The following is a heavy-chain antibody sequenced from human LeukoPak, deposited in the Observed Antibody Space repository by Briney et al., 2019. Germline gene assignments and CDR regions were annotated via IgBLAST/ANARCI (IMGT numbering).Heavy chain of an antibody. CDR2: MNPNSGNT. Sequence: ASVKVSCKASGYTFTSYDINWVRQATGQGLEWMGWMNPNSGNTGYAQKFQGRVTMTRNTSISTAYMELSSLRSEDTAVYYCARAPRNYDFWSGNFSTNWFDPWGQGTLVTVSS. CDR3: ARAPRNYDFWSGNFSTNWFDP. CDR1: GYTFTSYD. D-gene: IGHD3-3*01. J-gene: IGHJ5*02. V-gene: IGHV1-8*01.